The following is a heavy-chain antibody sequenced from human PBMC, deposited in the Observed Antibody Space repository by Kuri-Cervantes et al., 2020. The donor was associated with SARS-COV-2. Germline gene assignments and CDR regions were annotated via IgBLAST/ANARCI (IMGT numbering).Heavy chain of an antibody. CDR3: AHLEGQWPKTHHPPFDY. CDR2: IKQDGSEK. CDR1: GFTFNTYS. V-gene: IGHV3-7*01. Sequence: GESLKISCAASGFTFNTYSMDWVRQAPGKGLEWVANIKQDGSEKYYVDSVKGRFTISRDNAKNSLYLQMNSLRAEDTAVYYCAHLEGQWPKTHHPPFDYWGQGTLVTVSS. J-gene: IGHJ4*02. D-gene: IGHD6-19*01.